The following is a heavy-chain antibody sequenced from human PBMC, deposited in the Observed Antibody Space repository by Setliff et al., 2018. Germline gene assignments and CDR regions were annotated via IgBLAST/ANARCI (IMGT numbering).Heavy chain of an antibody. V-gene: IGHV4-39*07. CDR2: VYYSGNT. Sequence: SETLSLTCTVSGGSISTTDYYWGWIRPPPGKGLEWIGCVYYSGNTYYSPSLKSRVTMFVDTSKNQFSLMLYSVTAADTAIYYCARYDSSGYSENYYFDYWGQGTLVTVSS. CDR3: ARYDSSGYSENYYFDY. J-gene: IGHJ4*02. D-gene: IGHD3-22*01. CDR1: GGSISTTDYY.